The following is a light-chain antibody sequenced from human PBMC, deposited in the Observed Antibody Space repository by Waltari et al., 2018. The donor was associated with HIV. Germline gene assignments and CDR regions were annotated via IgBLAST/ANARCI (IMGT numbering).Light chain of an antibody. Sequence: QSVLAQPPSVSGAPGQRVTISCTGSSPNLGPDYHVYWYQHPPGTAPKLLIYGNSNRPSGVPNRFSGSKSDTSASLAITGLQAEDEADYYCQSYDRSLSAWVFGGGTRLNVL. J-gene: IGLJ3*02. V-gene: IGLV1-40*01. CDR2: GNS. CDR1: SPNLGPDYH. CDR3: QSYDRSLSAWV.